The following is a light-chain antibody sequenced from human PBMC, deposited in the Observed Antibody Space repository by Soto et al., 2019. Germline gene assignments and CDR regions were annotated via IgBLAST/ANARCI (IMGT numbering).Light chain of an antibody. V-gene: IGKV1-27*01. CDR3: QKYNGSPLT. Sequence: EIQMTQSPSSLSASAGDRVTLSCRASQDISNYLAWYQQKPGQAPKLLIYAASTLHTGIPSRFSGSASGTEFTLTISSLQPEDFATYYCQKYNGSPLTFGGGTKVEIK. CDR2: AAS. CDR1: QDISNY. J-gene: IGKJ4*02.